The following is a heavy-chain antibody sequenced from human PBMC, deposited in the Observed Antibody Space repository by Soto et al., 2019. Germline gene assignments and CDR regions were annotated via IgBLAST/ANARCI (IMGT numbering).Heavy chain of an antibody. CDR3: ARIRGKWPRSYGMDV. D-gene: IGHD1-26*01. CDR1: VFSLSTSGMC. Sequence: GSGPTLLNPTQTLTLTFPFSVFSLSTSGMCVSWIRQPPGKALEWLARIDWDDDKYYSTSLKTRLTISKDTSKNQVVLTMTNMDPVDTATYYCARIRGKWPRSYGMDVWGQGTTVTVSS. J-gene: IGHJ6*02. V-gene: IGHV2-70*11. CDR2: IDWDDDK.